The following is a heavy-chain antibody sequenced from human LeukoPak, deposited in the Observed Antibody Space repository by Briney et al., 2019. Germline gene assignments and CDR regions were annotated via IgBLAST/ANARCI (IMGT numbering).Heavy chain of an antibody. D-gene: IGHD6-13*01. J-gene: IGHJ5*02. CDR3: ATDRGSSWQNWSDP. Sequence: PSETLSLTCAVSGGSISSGGYSWGWIRQPLGKGLEWIGHIYDTDSTYYNKSLKSRVTISVERSKTQFSLKLSSVTAADTAVYYCATDRGSSWQNWSDPWGQGTLVTVSS. CDR1: GGSISSGGYS. CDR2: IYDTDST. V-gene: IGHV4-30-2*01.